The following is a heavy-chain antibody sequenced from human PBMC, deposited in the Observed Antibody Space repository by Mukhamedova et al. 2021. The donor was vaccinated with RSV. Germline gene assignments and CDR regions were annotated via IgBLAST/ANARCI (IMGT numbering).Heavy chain of an antibody. J-gene: IGHJ6*03. D-gene: IGHD1-1*01. CDR3: ARDGGGNWNDVSYYYYYYMDV. Sequence: GRFTIPRDNSKNTLYLQMNSLRAEDTAVYYCARDGGGNWNDVSYYYYYYMDVWGKGTTVTVSS. V-gene: IGHV3-30*01.